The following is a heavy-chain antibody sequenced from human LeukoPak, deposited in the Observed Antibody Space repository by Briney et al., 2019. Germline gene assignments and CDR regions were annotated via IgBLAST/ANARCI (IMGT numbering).Heavy chain of an antibody. CDR3: ASYDYVWGSYRAYDAFDI. Sequence: ASVKVSCKASGGTFIRYSISWVRQAPGQGLEWMGGIIPIFGTANYAQKFQGRVTITADESTSTAYMELSSLRSEDTAVYYCASYDYVWGSYRAYDAFDIWGQGTMVTVSS. D-gene: IGHD3-16*02. V-gene: IGHV1-69*01. CDR2: IIPIFGTA. CDR1: GGTFIRYS. J-gene: IGHJ3*02.